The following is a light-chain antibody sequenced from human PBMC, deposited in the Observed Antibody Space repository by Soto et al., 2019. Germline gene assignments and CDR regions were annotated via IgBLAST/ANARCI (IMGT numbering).Light chain of an antibody. V-gene: IGKV1-39*01. CDR3: QQSYGTPRT. CDR1: QSISSY. J-gene: IGKJ1*01. CDR2: TAS. Sequence: DIQMTQSPSSLSASVGDGVTITCRASQSISSYLNWYQQKPGKALKLLIYTASSLQSGVTSRFSGSGSGTDFTLTISSRKPEDFATYYCQQSYGTPRTFGQGTRVDIK.